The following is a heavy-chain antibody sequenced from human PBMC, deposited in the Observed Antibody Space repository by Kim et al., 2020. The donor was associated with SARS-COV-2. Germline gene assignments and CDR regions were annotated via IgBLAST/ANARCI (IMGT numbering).Heavy chain of an antibody. CDR1: GGTFSSYA. J-gene: IGHJ3*02. CDR3: ARRIAVAGTVSDI. CDR2: IIPILGIA. Sequence: SVKVSCKASGGTFSSYAISWVRQAPGQGLEWMGRIIPILGIANYTQKFQGRVTITADKSTSTAYMELSSLRSEDTAVYYCARRIAVAGTVSDIWGQGTMVTVSS. D-gene: IGHD6-19*01. V-gene: IGHV1-69*04.